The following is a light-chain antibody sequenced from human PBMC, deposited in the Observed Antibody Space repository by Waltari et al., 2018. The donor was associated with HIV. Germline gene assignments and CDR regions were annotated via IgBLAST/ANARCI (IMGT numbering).Light chain of an antibody. Sequence: QSALTQPPSASGSPGQSVTLSCTGTSSDVGGYNYVSWHQQHPGKAPKLMIYDVIKRPAGVPDRFSGYKSGNTASLTVSGLQPEDDADYYCSSHAGSKVVFGGGTRLTVL. CDR3: SSHAGSKVV. CDR1: SSDVGGYNY. V-gene: IGLV2-8*01. J-gene: IGLJ2*01. CDR2: DVI.